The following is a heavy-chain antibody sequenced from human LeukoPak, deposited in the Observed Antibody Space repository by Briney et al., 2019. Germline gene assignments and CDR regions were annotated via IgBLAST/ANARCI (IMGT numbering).Heavy chain of an antibody. CDR1: GFTFSNYN. CDR3: ARDPLGYCSSTSCYEIDY. CDR2: ISGSGTTI. Sequence: PAGSLRLSCAASGFTFSNYNRNWVRQAPGKGREWVSYISGSGTTIYYADSVKGRFTISRDKANNSLYLQMNSLRAEDTAVYYCARDPLGYCSSTSCYEIDYWGQGTLVTVSS. D-gene: IGHD2-2*01. V-gene: IGHV3-48*01. J-gene: IGHJ4*02.